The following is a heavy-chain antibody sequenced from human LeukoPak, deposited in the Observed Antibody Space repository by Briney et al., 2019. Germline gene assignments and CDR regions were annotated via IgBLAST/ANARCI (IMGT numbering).Heavy chain of an antibody. D-gene: IGHD3-22*01. J-gene: IGHJ4*02. Sequence: SVKVSCKASGYTFTGYYMHWVRQAPGQGLEWMGRIIPILGIANYAQKFQGRVTITADKSTSTAYMELSSLRSEDTAVYYCARAKVVYYDSSGQGGFDYWGQGTLVTVSS. CDR1: GYTFTGYY. CDR3: ARAKVVYYDSSGQGGFDY. CDR2: IIPILGIA. V-gene: IGHV1-69*04.